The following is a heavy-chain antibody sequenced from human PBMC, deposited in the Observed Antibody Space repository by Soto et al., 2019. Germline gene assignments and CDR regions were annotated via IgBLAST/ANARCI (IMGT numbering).Heavy chain of an antibody. CDR2: IIPLFGTT. V-gene: IGHV1-69*18. J-gene: IGHJ3*01. CDR3: ARRLDDRADEGFDV. CDR1: GGTFNTYT. Sequence: QVHLVQSGAEVRKPGSSVKVSCKTSGGTFNTYTIYWVRQAPGQGLEWMGRIIPLFGTTKYAQNFQDRVTITAEESTSTTYMELSSLRAEDTAVYYCARRLDDRADEGFDVWGEGTAVTVSA. D-gene: IGHD3-16*01.